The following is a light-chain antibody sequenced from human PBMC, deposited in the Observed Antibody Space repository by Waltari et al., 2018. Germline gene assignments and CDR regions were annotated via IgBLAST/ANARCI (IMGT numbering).Light chain of an antibody. CDR3: QHRGNGPPIT. CDR2: YAS. Sequence: EIVLTQSPATLSLSPGQRATLSCRASQSVSSYLAGFQQKPGQAPRLLIYYASNRAPVIPARFSGSGSETDFTLTISSLEPEDFAVYYCQHRGNGPPITFGQGTRL. CDR1: QSVSSY. J-gene: IGKJ5*01. V-gene: IGKV3-11*01.